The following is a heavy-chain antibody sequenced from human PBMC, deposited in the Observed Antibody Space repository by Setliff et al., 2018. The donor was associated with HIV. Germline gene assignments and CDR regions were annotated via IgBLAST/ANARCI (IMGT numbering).Heavy chain of an antibody. CDR2: IFPDASDT. CDR1: GYNFPNYW. V-gene: IGHV5-51*01. D-gene: IGHD5-12*01. CDR3: ATRLVGYSGLTY. Sequence: PGESLKISCQGSGYNFPNYWIGWVRQTPGKGLEWMGVIFPDASDTRYSPSFQGHVTISADKSVSTAYLQWSSLKASDTATYYCATRLVGYSGLTYWGQGTLVTVSS. J-gene: IGHJ4*02.